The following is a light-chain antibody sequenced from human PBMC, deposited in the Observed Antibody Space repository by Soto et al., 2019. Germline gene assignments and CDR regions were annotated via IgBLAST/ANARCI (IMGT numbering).Light chain of an antibody. J-gene: IGLJ3*02. Sequence: QAVVTQPPSVSGAPGQRVTISCTGSSSNIGAGYDVHWYQQLPGTAPRLLIYGNNNRPSGVPDRFSGSKSGTSHSLAITGLQAEDEADYYCQSYDSSLSCWVFGGGTKLTVL. CDR1: SSNIGAGYD. CDR2: GNN. CDR3: QSYDSSLSCWV. V-gene: IGLV1-40*01.